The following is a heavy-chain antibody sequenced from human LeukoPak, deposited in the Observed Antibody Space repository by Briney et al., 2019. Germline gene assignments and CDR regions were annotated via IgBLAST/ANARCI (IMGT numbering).Heavy chain of an antibody. J-gene: IGHJ4*02. CDR1: GFTFSSYW. CDR3: ARALGDSSGPSDY. D-gene: IGHD3-22*01. Sequence: PGGSLRLSCAASGFTFSSYWMGWVRQAPGKRLEWVANMNIDGSEKYYADSAKGRFTISRDNAKNSLYLQMNSLRAEDTAVYYCARALGDSSGPSDYWGQGTLVTVSS. CDR2: MNIDGSEK. V-gene: IGHV3-7*01.